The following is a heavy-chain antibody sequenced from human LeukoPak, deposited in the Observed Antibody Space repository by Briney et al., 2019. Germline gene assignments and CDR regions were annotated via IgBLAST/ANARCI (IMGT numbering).Heavy chain of an antibody. J-gene: IGHJ5*02. V-gene: IGHV4-34*01. CDR1: NGFDNYY. CDR3: ARGVDTDNWFDP. D-gene: IGHD5-18*01. CDR2: INHSGRT. Sequence: SETLSLTCAIYNGFDNYYLAFVRQPPGKGLEWIGEINHSGRTNYIPSLKSRVTISVDLSKNQFSLKLTSVTAADTAVYYCARGVDTDNWFDPWGQGTLVTVSS.